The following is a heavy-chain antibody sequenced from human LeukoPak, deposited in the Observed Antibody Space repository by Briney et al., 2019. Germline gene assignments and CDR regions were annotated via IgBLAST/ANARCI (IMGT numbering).Heavy chain of an antibody. Sequence: GGSLRLSCAASGFPFSSYGMHWVRQAPGKGLEWVALIWYDGSNLYYADSVKGRFTISRDNAKNTLSLQMNSLRAEDTAVYYCTRQQLDAFDIWGPGTMVTVSS. D-gene: IGHD6-13*01. CDR2: IWYDGSNL. J-gene: IGHJ3*02. CDR3: TRQQLDAFDI. CDR1: GFPFSSYG. V-gene: IGHV3-33*03.